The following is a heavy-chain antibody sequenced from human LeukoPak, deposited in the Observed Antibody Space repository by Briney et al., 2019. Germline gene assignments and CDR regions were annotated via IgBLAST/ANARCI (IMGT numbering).Heavy chain of an antibody. Sequence: SVKVSCKASGGTFSSYAISWVRQAPGRGLEWMGGIIPIFGTANYAQRFQGRVTITADESTSTAYMELSSLRSEDTAVYYCARDRGSTAMVYVNYFDYWGQGTLVTVSS. CDR1: GGTFSSYA. D-gene: IGHD5-18*01. J-gene: IGHJ4*02. CDR3: ARDRGSTAMVYVNYFDY. V-gene: IGHV1-69*13. CDR2: IIPIFGTA.